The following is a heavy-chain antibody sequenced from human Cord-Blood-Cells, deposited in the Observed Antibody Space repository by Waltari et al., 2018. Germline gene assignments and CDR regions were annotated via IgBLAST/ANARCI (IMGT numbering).Heavy chain of an antibody. CDR3: ARINWGWSGAFDI. V-gene: IGHV4-34*01. CDR1: GGSFSGYY. D-gene: IGHD7-27*01. CDR2: INHSGST. J-gene: IGHJ3*02. Sequence: VQLQQWGAGLLKPSETLSLTCAVYGGSFSGYYWSWIRQPPGKGLEGIGEINHSGSTNYNPSLKSRVTISVDTSKNQFSLKLSSVTAADTAVYYCARINWGWSGAFDIWGQGTMVTVSS.